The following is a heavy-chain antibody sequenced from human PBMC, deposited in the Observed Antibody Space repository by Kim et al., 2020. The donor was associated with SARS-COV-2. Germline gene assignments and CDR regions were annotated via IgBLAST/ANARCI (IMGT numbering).Heavy chain of an antibody. J-gene: IGHJ5*01. CDR3: AKVFIVIAVACTESNWF. Sequence: VSAISGSGGITYYADSVKGRFTISRDNSKNTLYLQMNTLRAEDTAVYYCAKVFIVIAVACTESNWF. V-gene: IGHV3-23*01. CDR2: ISGSGGIT. D-gene: IGHD6-19*01.